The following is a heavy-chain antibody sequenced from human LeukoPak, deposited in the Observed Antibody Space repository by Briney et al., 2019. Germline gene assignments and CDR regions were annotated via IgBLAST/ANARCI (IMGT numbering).Heavy chain of an antibody. D-gene: IGHD4-23*01. CDR3: ASKDYGGNSASAFDI. V-gene: IGHV3-30-3*01. J-gene: IGHJ3*02. CDR2: ISYDGSNK. Sequence: PGGSLRLSCAASGFTFSSYAMHWVRQAPGKGLEWVAVISYDGSNKYYADSVKGRFTISRDNSKNTLYLQMNSLRAEDTAVYYCASKDYGGNSASAFDIWGQGTMVTVSS. CDR1: GFTFSSYA.